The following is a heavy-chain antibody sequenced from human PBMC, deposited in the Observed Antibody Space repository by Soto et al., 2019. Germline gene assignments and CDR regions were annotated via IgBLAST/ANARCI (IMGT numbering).Heavy chain of an antibody. CDR1: GDSISSGGTGSY. J-gene: IGHJ4*02. D-gene: IGHD1-1*01. CDR3: ASGHDAYKVRY. Sequence: QVQLQESGPGLVKPSQTLSLTCTVSGDSISSGGTGSYWTWIRQLPGKGLEWNGYIYYTGNTYYNPSLKSRPTISIDPYKNQFYLKLTSVTAADTAVYFCASGHDAYKVRYWGQGTLVTVSS. CDR2: IYYTGNT. V-gene: IGHV4-31*03.